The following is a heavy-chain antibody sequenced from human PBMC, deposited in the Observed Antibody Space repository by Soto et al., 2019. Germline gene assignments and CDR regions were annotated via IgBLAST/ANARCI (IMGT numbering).Heavy chain of an antibody. D-gene: IGHD3-16*01. CDR1: GFTFSLFA. V-gene: IGHV3-23*01. J-gene: IGHJ4*02. CDR3: ANWGKSGSDY. Sequence: EVQLLESGGGLVQPGGSLRLSCAASGFTFSLFAMSWVRQAPGKGLEWVSGISGSAGTTYYTDSLKGRFTISRDNSKNTLYPQMNSLRAEDTAVYYCANWGKSGSDYWGQGTLVTVSS. CDR2: ISGSAGTT.